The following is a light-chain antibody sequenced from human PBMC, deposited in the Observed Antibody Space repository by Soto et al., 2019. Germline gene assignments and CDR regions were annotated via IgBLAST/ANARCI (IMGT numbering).Light chain of an antibody. V-gene: IGLV1-44*01. J-gene: IGLJ3*02. Sequence: QSVLTQPPSASGTPGQRVTISCSGSSSNIGSSTVTWYQQLPGAAPTVLIHSNNQWPSGVPDRFSGSKSGTSASLAISGLQSEDEADYYCAAGYDSLNGWVFGGGTKVTVL. CDR3: AAGYDSLNGWV. CDR2: SNN. CDR1: SSNIGSST.